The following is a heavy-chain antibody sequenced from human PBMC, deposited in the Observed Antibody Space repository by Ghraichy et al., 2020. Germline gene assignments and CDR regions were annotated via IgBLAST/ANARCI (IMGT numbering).Heavy chain of an antibody. CDR3: SKESYTATVTYFDY. D-gene: IGHD5-18*01. CDR1: GFTFSSYG. CDR2: IIYNGEKT. V-gene: IGHV3-23*01. J-gene: IGHJ4*02. Sequence: GGSLNISCAASGFTFSSYGMSWARQAPGKGLEWVSAIIYNGEKTYYAASVKGRFTISRDNSKDTLFLQMNSLRAEDTAIYYCSKESYTATVTYFDYWGQGTPVTVSS.